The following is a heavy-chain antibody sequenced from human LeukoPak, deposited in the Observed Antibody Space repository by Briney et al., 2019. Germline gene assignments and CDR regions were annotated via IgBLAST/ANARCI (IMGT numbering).Heavy chain of an antibody. D-gene: IGHD3-22*01. V-gene: IGHV4-30-4*01. J-gene: IGHJ4*02. Sequence: SETLSLTCTISGGSISSGDYYWSWIRQPPGKGLEWIGYIYYSRSTYYNPSLKSRVTISVDTSKNQFSLKLSSVTAADTAVYYCARDSSGYLTWGQGTLVTVSS. CDR2: IYYSRST. CDR3: ARDSSGYLT. CDR1: GGSISSGDYY.